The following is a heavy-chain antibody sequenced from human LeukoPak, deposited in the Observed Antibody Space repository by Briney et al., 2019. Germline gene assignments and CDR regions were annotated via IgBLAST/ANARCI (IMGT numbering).Heavy chain of an antibody. CDR3: ARVPFDAFHI. Sequence: SATLSLTCTVSGGFISSSSYYWGWIRQPPGKGLEWIGSIYYSGSTCYNPSLKRRVTISVDTSKNQFTLKLSSVTAADTAVYYCARVPFDAFHIWGQGTMVTVSS. V-gene: IGHV4-39*06. J-gene: IGHJ3*02. CDR2: IYYSGST. CDR1: GGFISSSSYY.